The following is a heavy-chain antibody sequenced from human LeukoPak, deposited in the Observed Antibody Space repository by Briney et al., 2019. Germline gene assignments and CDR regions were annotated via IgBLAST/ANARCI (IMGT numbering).Heavy chain of an antibody. CDR1: GFTFTIFG. J-gene: IGHJ3*02. Sequence: GGPLRLSCAASGFTFTIFGFNWVRQAPGKVPEWVSYIDARSGITYYADSVQGRFTISRDNAQESVFLQMNSLRADDTAVYYCARTYDFGRGPPGDAFDNWGPGTLVTVSS. CDR2: IDARSGIT. V-gene: IGHV3-48*01. CDR3: ARTYDFGRGPPGDAFDN. D-gene: IGHD3-3*01.